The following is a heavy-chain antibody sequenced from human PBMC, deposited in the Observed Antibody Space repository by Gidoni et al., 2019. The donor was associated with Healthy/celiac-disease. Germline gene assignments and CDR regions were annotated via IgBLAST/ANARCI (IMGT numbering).Heavy chain of an antibody. Sequence: EVQLVESGGGLVQPGGSLILSCDASGVTFSSYSMNWVRQAPGKGLEWVSYISSSSSTIYYADSVKGRFTISRDNAKNSLYLQMNSLRDEDTAVYYCARDHTVFYYYYGMDVWGQGTTVTVSS. CDR3: ARDHTVFYYYYGMDV. CDR1: GVTFSSYS. CDR2: ISSSSSTI. V-gene: IGHV3-48*02. J-gene: IGHJ6*02. D-gene: IGHD4-17*01.